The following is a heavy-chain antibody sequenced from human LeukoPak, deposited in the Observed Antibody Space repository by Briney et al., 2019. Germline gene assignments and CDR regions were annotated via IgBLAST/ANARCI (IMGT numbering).Heavy chain of an antibody. CDR1: GGTFSSYA. D-gene: IGHD1-26*01. V-gene: IGHV1-69*13. J-gene: IGHJ5*02. CDR3: ARDLVGGYSGSHDNWFDP. Sequence: CSSVTVSCTASGGTFSSYAISWLRQAPGHGLEWMGGIIPIFGTANYAQKFQGRVTITADESTSTAYMELSSLRSEDTAVYYCARDLVGGYSGSHDNWFDPWGQGTLVTVSS. CDR2: IIPIFGTA.